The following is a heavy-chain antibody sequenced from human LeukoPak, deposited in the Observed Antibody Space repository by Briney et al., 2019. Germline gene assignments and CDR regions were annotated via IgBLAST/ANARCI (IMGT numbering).Heavy chain of an antibody. J-gene: IGHJ4*02. CDR3: ARTNPVYGDYDY. Sequence: PGGSLRLSCAVSGFTVTGNYMSWVRQAPGKGLQWVSVVYPDGRTYYADSVKGRFTISRDNSRNTLLLQLNSLRADDTAVYYCARTNPVYGDYDYWGQGTLVTVSS. V-gene: IGHV3-53*01. CDR1: GFTVTGNY. D-gene: IGHD4-17*01. CDR2: VYPDGRT.